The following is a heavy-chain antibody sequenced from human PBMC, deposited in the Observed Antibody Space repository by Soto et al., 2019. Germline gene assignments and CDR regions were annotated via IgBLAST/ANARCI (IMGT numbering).Heavy chain of an antibody. J-gene: IGHJ6*02. CDR1: GGTFSSYA. D-gene: IGHD6-13*01. Sequence: SVKVSCKASGGTFSSYAISWVRQAPGQGLEWMGGIIPIFGTANYAQKFQGRVTITADESTSTAYMELSSLRSEDTAVYYCARDTLIIIGRIEAAAGTRYYYGMDLWGQGTTVTVSS. V-gene: IGHV1-69*13. CDR3: ARDTLIIIGRIEAAAGTRYYYGMDL. CDR2: IIPIFGTA.